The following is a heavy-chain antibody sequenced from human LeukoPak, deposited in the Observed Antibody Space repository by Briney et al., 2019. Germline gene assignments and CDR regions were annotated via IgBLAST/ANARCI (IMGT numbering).Heavy chain of an antibody. V-gene: IGHV3-23*01. Sequence: PGGSLRLSCAASGFIFSSYAMSWVREAPGKGLEWVLAISGSGGSTYYADSVKGRFTISRDNSKNTLYLQMNSLRAEDTAVYYCAKDSIVVVTQEFDYWGQGTLVTVSS. CDR1: GFIFSSYA. CDR3: AKDSIVVVTQEFDY. D-gene: IGHD2-21*01. J-gene: IGHJ4*02. CDR2: ISGSGGST.